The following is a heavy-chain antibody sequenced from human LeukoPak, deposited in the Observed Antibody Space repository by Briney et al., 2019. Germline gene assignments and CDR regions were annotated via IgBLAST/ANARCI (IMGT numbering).Heavy chain of an antibody. CDR2: IYYSGST. D-gene: IGHD2-2*01. CDR3: ARRPDPYCSSTSCPQVGAFDI. J-gene: IGHJ3*02. Sequence: WIRQPPGKGLEWIGSIYYSGSTYYNPSLKSRVTISVDTSKNQFSLKLSSVTAADTAVYYCARRPDPYCSSTSCPQVGAFDIWGQGTMVTVSS. V-gene: IGHV4-39*01.